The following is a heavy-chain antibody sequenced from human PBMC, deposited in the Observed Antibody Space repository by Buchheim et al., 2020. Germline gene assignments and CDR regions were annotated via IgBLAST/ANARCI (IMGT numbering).Heavy chain of an antibody. CDR1: GFTFSSYA. D-gene: IGHD3-3*01. CDR3: AKDLKTYYDFWSGYFVYGMDV. Sequence: EVQLLESGGGLVQPGGSLRLSCAASGFTFSSYAMSWVRQAPGKGLEWVSAISGSGGSTYYADSVKGRFTIYRDNSKNTLYLQMNSLRAEDTAVYYCAKDLKTYYDFWSGYFVYGMDVWGQGTT. V-gene: IGHV3-23*01. CDR2: ISGSGGST. J-gene: IGHJ6*02.